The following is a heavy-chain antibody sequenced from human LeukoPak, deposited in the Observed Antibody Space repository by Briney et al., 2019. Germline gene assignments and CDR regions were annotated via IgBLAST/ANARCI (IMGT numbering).Heavy chain of an antibody. V-gene: IGHV3-23*01. J-gene: IGHJ4*02. D-gene: IGHD3-10*01. CDR2: ISGSGGST. Sequence: QPGGSLRLSCAASGFTFTNYAMGWVRQAPGKGLEWVSAISGSGGSTYYADSVKGRFTISRDNSKNTLYLQMSTLRAEDTAVYYCAKAIGTVRGATGDWGQGTLVSVSS. CDR3: AKAIGTVRGATGD. CDR1: GFTFTNYA.